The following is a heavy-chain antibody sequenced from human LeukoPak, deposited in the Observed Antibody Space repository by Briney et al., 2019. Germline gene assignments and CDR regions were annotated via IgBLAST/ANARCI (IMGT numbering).Heavy chain of an antibody. CDR3: AKDLGSYGSGPLDV. D-gene: IGHD3-16*02. V-gene: IGHV3-53*01. CDR2: IYSGGST. CDR1: GFTVSSNY. J-gene: IGHJ6*02. Sequence: GGSLRLSCAASGFTVSSNYMSWVRQAPGKGLEWVSVIYSGGSTYYADSVKGRFTISRDNSKNTLYLQMNSLRAEGTAVYYCAKDLGSYGSGPLDVWGQGTTVTVSS.